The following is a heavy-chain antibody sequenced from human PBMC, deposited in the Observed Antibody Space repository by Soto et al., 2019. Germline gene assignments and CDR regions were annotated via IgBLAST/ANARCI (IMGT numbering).Heavy chain of an antibody. CDR2: IYWNYDK. J-gene: IGHJ4*02. V-gene: IGHV2-5*01. CDR3: TQSHYELVDY. CDR1: GFSLSTNGVG. D-gene: IGHD4-17*01. Sequence: QITLKESGPTLVKPTQTLTLTCTFSGFSLSTNGVGVGWIRQPPGKALEWLALIYWNYDKRYSPSLKSRLTSSKGTSNHHVVSTMTYMVAVDTATDYCTQSHYELVDYWGQGTLVTVSS.